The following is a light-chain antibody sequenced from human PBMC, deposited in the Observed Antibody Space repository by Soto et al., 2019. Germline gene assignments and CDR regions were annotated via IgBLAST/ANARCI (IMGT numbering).Light chain of an antibody. Sequence: DIQMTQSPSSLSASVGDRVTITCRASQSISGYLNWYQQKPGKAPKVLISGASTLHNGVPSRFRGRGSGTDFTLTISSLQSEDVATYYCHQRLSTLLPFGGGTKVEIK. J-gene: IGKJ4*01. CDR3: HQRLSTLLP. V-gene: IGKV1-39*01. CDR2: GAS. CDR1: QSISGY.